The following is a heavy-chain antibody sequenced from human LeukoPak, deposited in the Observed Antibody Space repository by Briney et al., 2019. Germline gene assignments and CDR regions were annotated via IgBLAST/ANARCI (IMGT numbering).Heavy chain of an antibody. CDR3: VRERDPDQRWELSPNFF. D-gene: IGHD1-26*01. CDR1: GFTFSSYS. V-gene: IGHV3-48*01. CDR2: ISSSSSTI. Sequence: GGSLRLSCAVSGFTFSSYSMNWVRQAPGKGLEWVSYISSSSSTIYYADSTKGRFTISRDNAKNSLYLQMNSLRAEDTAVYYCVRERDPDQRWELSPNFFWGQGTMVTVSS. J-gene: IGHJ3*01.